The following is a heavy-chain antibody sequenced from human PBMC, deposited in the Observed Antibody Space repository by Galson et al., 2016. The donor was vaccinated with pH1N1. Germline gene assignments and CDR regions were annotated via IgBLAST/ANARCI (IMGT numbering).Heavy chain of an antibody. CDR2: ISWNSGTL. V-gene: IGHV3-9*01. Sequence: SLRLSCAASGFTLDDYAMHWVRQAPGKGLEWVSGISWNSGTLGYADSVKGRFTISRDNDKNSLYLQMNSLRPEDTALYYCAKDTGYLTGDQDSFDMWGQGTMVTVSS. CDR1: GFTLDDYA. CDR3: AKDTGYLTGDQDSFDM. J-gene: IGHJ3*02. D-gene: IGHD7-27*01.